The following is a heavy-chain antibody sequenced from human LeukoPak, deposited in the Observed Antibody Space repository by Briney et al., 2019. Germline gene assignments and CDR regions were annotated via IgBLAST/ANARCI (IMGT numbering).Heavy chain of an antibody. CDR1: GGSFSGYY. J-gene: IGHJ5*02. D-gene: IGHD6-13*01. CDR3: ARGHPNSSSWYDSGWFDP. Sequence: SETLSLTCAVYGGSFSGYYWSWIRQPPGKGLEWIGEINHSGSTNYNPSLKSRVTISVDTSKNQFSLKLSSVTAADTAVYYCARGHPNSSSWYDSGWFDPWGQGTLVTVSS. CDR2: INHSGST. V-gene: IGHV4-34*01.